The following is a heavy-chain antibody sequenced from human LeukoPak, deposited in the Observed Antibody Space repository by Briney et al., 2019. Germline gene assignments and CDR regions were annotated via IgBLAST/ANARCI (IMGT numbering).Heavy chain of an antibody. CDR3: ARQISDYYYYYMDV. D-gene: IGHD3-10*01. CDR2: IYYSGTT. J-gene: IGHJ6*03. V-gene: IGHV4-39*01. Sequence: ESSETLSLTCTVSGGSIASSSYYWGWIRQPPGKGLEWIRTIYYSGTTYYNPSLESRVTISEDTSKNQFSLTLRSVTAADTAVYYCARQISDYYYYYMDVWGKGTTVTVSS. CDR1: GGSIASSSYY.